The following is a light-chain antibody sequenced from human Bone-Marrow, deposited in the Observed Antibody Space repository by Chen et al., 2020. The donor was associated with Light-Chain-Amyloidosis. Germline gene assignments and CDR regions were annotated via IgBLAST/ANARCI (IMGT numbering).Light chain of an antibody. J-gene: IGLJ3*02. Sequence: SFELTQPPSVSVSPGPTVTITCSGDGLGDKYASWYQQRPGLSPVLVMFQDKKRPSGISERFSGSTSESTAALTISGTQAVDGAAYYCHAWDNNSWVFGGVTKVTVL. CDR3: HAWDNNSWV. CDR2: QDK. CDR1: GLGDKY. V-gene: IGLV3-1*01.